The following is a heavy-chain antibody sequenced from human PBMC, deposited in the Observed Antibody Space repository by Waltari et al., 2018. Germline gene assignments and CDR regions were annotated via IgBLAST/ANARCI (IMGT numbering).Heavy chain of an antibody. CDR3: ARAPAAILSWFDP. D-gene: IGHD2-2*02. Sequence: QVQLQESGPGLVKPSETLSLTCTVSGYSISSGYYWGWIRQPPGKGLEWIGSIYHSGSTYYNPSLKSRVTISVDTSKNQFSLKLSSVTAADTAVYYCARAPAAILSWFDPWGQGTLVTVSS. CDR2: IYHSGST. J-gene: IGHJ5*02. CDR1: GYSISSGYY. V-gene: IGHV4-38-2*02.